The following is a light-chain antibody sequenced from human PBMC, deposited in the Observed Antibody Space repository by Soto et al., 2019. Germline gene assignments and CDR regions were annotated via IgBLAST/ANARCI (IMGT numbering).Light chain of an antibody. CDR2: DVS. CDR1: SSDVGGYNY. V-gene: IGLV2-14*01. J-gene: IGLJ1*01. Sequence: QSELTQPASVSGSPGQSVTISCTGTSSDVGGYNYVSWYQQHPGKAPKLMIYDVSNRPSGVSNRFSGSKSGNTASLTISGLQAEDEADYYCSSYTSSSTHYVFGTGTKVTVL. CDR3: SSYTSSSTHYV.